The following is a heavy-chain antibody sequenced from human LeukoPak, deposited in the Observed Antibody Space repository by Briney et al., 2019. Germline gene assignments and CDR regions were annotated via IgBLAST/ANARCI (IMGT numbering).Heavy chain of an antibody. D-gene: IGHD2-2*02. CDR3: ARGRVPAAIDNWFDP. J-gene: IGHJ5*02. CDR2: IYYSGST. CDR1: GGSISSYY. Sequence: SETLSLTCTVSGGSISSYYWSWIRQPPGKGLEWIGYIYYSGSTNYNPSLKSRVTISVDTSKNQFSLKLSSVTAADTAVYYCARGRVPAAIDNWFDPWGQGTLVTVSS. V-gene: IGHV4-59*01.